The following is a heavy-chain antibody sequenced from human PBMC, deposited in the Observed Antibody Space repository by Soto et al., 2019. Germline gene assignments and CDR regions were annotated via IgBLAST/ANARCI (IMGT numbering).Heavy chain of an antibody. J-gene: IGHJ5*02. V-gene: IGHV1-24*01. CDR2: FDPEDGET. D-gene: IGHD3-3*01. CDR3: ATGKYYDFWSGYYRLDP. Sequence: ASVKVSCKVSGYTLTELSMHWVRQAPGKGLEWMGGFDPEDGETIYAQKFQGRVTMTEDTSTDTAYMELSSLRSEDTAVYYCATGKYYDFWSGYYRLDPWGQGTLVTVS. CDR1: GYTLTELS.